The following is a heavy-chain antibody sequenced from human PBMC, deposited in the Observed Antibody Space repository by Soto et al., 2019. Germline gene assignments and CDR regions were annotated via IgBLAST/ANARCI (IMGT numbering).Heavy chain of an antibody. CDR2: IYSGGTT. CDR1: GFTVSSNY. J-gene: IGHJ5*02. V-gene: IGHV3-66*01. D-gene: IGHD3-22*01. Sequence: EVQLVESGGGLVQPGGSLRLSCAASGFTVSSNYMSWVRQAPEKGLEWVSVIYSGGTTYYADSVKGRFTISRDNSKNTLYLQMNSLRAEDTAVYYCARNGDSSDYRGWFDPWGQGTLVTVSP. CDR3: ARNGDSSDYRGWFDP.